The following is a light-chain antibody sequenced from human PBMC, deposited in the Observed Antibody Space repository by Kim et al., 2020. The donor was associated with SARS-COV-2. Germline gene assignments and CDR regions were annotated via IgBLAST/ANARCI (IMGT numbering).Light chain of an antibody. Sequence: DIQMTQSPSAMSASVGDRVTITCRASQGIGNYLAWFQQKPGKVPQRLIYAASRLQGGVPSRFSGTGSGTEFTLTISSLQPEDFATYYCLQHNDYPLTFGGGTKLEI. CDR3: LQHNDYPLT. V-gene: IGKV1-17*03. J-gene: IGKJ4*01. CDR2: AAS. CDR1: QGIGNY.